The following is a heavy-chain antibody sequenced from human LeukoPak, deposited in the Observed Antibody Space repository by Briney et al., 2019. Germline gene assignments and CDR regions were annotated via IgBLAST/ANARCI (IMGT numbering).Heavy chain of an antibody. Sequence: ASVKVSCKASGYTFTSYGISWVRQAPGQGLEWMGWINPNSGGTNYAQKFQGWVTMTRDTSISTAYMELSRLRSEDTAVYYCARASYCGGDCYLLFDYWGQGTLVTVSS. CDR3: ARASYCGGDCYLLFDY. V-gene: IGHV1-2*04. D-gene: IGHD2-21*02. CDR2: INPNSGGT. J-gene: IGHJ4*02. CDR1: GYTFTSYG.